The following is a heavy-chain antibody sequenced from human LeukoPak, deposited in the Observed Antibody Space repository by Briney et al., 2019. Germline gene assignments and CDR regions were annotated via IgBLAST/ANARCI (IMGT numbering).Heavy chain of an antibody. CDR2: ISAYNGNT. V-gene: IGHV1-18*01. J-gene: IGHJ4*02. CDR1: GYTFTSYG. D-gene: IGHD1-26*01. Sequence: ASVKVSCKASGYTFTSYGISWVRQAPGQGLEWMGWISAYNGNTNYAQKLQGGVTMTTDTSTSTAYMELRSLRSDDTAVYYCARDRGGSYHSRLWIDYWGQGTLVTVSS. CDR3: ARDRGGSYHSRLWIDY.